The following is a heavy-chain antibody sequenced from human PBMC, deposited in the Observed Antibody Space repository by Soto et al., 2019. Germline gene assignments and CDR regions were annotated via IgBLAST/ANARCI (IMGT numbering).Heavy chain of an antibody. D-gene: IGHD6-19*01. CDR1: GFTFSHYA. Sequence: QVQLVESGGGVVQPGRSLRLSCAASGFTFSHYAMHWVRQAPGKGLEWVAIISYDGSKKYYGDSVKGRFTISRDNSKNTLYLQINSLRVEDTAVYYWARDVAGKNWFDPWGQGTQVTVSS. V-gene: IGHV3-30-3*01. CDR2: ISYDGSKK. J-gene: IGHJ5*02. CDR3: ARDVAGKNWFDP.